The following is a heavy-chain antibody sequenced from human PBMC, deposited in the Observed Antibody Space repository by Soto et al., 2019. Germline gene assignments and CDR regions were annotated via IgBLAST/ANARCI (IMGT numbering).Heavy chain of an antibody. Sequence: QVQLQQWGAGLLKPSETLSLTCAVYGGSFSGYYWSWIRQPPGKGLEWIGEINHSGSTNYNPSLKSRVTISVDTSKNQFSLKLSSVTAADTAVYYCASSSGYYCYFDYWGQGTLVTVSS. J-gene: IGHJ4*02. CDR1: GGSFSGYY. CDR2: INHSGST. D-gene: IGHD3-22*01. CDR3: ASSSGYYCYFDY. V-gene: IGHV4-34*01.